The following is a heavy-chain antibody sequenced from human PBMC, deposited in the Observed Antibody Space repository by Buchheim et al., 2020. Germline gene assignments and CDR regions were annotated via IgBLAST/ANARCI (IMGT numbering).Heavy chain of an antibody. CDR1: GFTFSSYS. J-gene: IGHJ5*02. Sequence: EVQLVESGGGLVKPGGSLRLSCAASGFTFSSYSMNWVRQAPGKGLGWVSSISSSSSYIYYADSVKGRFTISRDNAKNSLYLQMNSLRAEDTAVYYCARGRLKYYDSSGSNWFDPWGQGTL. CDR3: ARGRLKYYDSSGSNWFDP. D-gene: IGHD3-22*01. V-gene: IGHV3-21*01. CDR2: ISSSSSYI.